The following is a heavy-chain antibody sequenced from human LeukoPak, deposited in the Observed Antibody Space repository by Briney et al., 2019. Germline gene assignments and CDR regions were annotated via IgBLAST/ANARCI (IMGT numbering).Heavy chain of an antibody. CDR2: ISYDGSNK. CDR1: GFTFSSYA. J-gene: IGHJ4*02. D-gene: IGHD5-12*01. Sequence: GGSLRLSCAASGFTFSSYAMHWVRQAPGKGLEWVAVISYDGSNKYYADSVKGRFTISRDNSKNTLYLQMNSLRAEDTAVYYCARDYRPTQPDAYSGYEFPDYWGQGTLVTVSS. V-gene: IGHV3-30-3*01. CDR3: ARDYRPTQPDAYSGYEFPDY.